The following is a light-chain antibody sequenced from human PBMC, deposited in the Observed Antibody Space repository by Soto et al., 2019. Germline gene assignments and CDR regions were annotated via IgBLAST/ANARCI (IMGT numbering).Light chain of an antibody. CDR3: QQRSNWPPT. V-gene: IGKV3-11*01. CDR1: QSVSSY. CDR2: DAS. J-gene: IGKJ4*01. Sequence: EIVLTQSPATLSLSPGARATLSCRASQSVSSYLACYQQKPGQAPRLLIYDASNRATGIPARFSGSGSGTDFTRTISSLEPEDFAVYYCQQRSNWPPTFGGGTKVDIK.